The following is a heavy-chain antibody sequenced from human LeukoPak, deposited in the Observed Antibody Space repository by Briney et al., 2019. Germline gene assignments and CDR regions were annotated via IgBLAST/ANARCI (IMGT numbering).Heavy chain of an antibody. CDR1: GFTFNNYA. CDR3: AKGDKPVVVTAFDY. J-gene: IGHJ4*02. Sequence: GGSLRLSCAASGFTFNNYAMTWVRQAPGKGLEWVSGISGSGGGTYYADSVKGRFTISRDNSKNTLYLQMNSLRAEDTAVYYCAKGDKPVVVTAFDYWGQGTLVTVSS. CDR2: ISGSGGGT. D-gene: IGHD2-21*02. V-gene: IGHV3-23*01.